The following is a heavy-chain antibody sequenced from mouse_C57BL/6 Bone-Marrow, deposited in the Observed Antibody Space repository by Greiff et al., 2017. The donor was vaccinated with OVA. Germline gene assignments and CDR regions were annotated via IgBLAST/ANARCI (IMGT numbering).Heavy chain of an antibody. CDR1: GFNIKDYY. J-gene: IGHJ1*03. D-gene: IGHD1-1*01. CDR3: TTPYYYGSSYDPPWYFDV. CDR2: IDPEDGDT. Sequence: EVQLQQSGAELVRPGASVKLSCTASGFNIKDYYMHWVKQRPEQGLEWIGRIDPEDGDTEYAPKFQGKATMTADTSSNTAYLQLSSLTSEDTAVYYCTTPYYYGSSYDPPWYFDVWGTGTTVTVSS. V-gene: IGHV14-1*01.